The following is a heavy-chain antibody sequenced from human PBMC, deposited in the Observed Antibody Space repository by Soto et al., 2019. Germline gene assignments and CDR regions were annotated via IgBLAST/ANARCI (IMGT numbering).Heavy chain of an antibody. J-gene: IGHJ6*02. Sequence: QVQLQESGPGLVKPSGTLSLTCAVSGCSISSSNWWRWVRQPPGKGLDWIGAIYHSGSTNYNPSLKSRVTISVDKSKNQVAQKLSSVTAADTAVYYCARVTGHYYSGMDVWGQGTTVTVSS. V-gene: IGHV4-4*02. CDR2: IYHSGST. CDR1: GCSISSSNW. D-gene: IGHD3-10*01. CDR3: ARVTGHYYSGMDV.